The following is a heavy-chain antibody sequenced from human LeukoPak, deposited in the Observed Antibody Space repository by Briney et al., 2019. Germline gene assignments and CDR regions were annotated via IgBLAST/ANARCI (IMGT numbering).Heavy chain of an antibody. CDR1: GFTFSSYS. J-gene: IGHJ4*02. D-gene: IGHD6-19*01. CDR2: ISSSSSYI. V-gene: IGHV3-21*01. CDR3: ARDRAVAGRPFDY. Sequence: PGGSLRLSCAASGFTFSSYSMNWVRQAPGKGLEWVSSISSSSSYIYYADSVKGRFTISRDNAKNSLYLQMNSLRAEDTAVYYCARDRAVAGRPFDYWGQGTLVTVSS.